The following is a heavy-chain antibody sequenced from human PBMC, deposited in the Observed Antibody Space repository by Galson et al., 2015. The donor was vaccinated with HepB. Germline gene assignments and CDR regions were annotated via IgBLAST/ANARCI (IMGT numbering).Heavy chain of an antibody. CDR3: ARAVRNQLLSEF. J-gene: IGHJ4*02. V-gene: IGHV1-8*01. CDR2: MNPKSTNT. CDR1: GYTFTSYD. Sequence: SVKVSCKASGYTFTSYDVTWVRQAPGQGLEWMGWMNPKSTNTGYARKFQGRVTMTGDTSLDTAYMDLSSLTSEDTAVYYCARAVRNQLLSEFWGQGTLVTVSS. D-gene: IGHD1-26*01.